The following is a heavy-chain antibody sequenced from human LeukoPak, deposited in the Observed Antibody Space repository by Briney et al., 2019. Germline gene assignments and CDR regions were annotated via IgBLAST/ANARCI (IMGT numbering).Heavy chain of an antibody. J-gene: IGHJ5*02. D-gene: IGHD1-26*01. Sequence: SVKVSCKASGGTFSSYAISWVRQAPGQGLEWMGGIIPIFGTANYAQKFQGRVTITADKSASTAYMELSSLRSEDTAVYYCARLIPQKWELPGKWFDPWGQGTLVTVSS. V-gene: IGHV1-69*06. CDR3: ARLIPQKWELPGKWFDP. CDR1: GGTFSSYA. CDR2: IIPIFGTA.